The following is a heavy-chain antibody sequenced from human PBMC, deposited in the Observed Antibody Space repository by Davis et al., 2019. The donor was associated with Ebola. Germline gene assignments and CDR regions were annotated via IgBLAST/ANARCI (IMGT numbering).Heavy chain of an antibody. J-gene: IGHJ3*02. CDR1: GYTFTGDY. CDR3: TTGVYGGYAFYI. Sequence: ASVKVSCKASGYTFTGDYMHWVRLAPGQGLEWMGWISPNSGATIYAQRFQGRVTMTRDTSINTAYMELRRLRSDDTALYYCTTGVYGGYAFYIWGLGTLVTVSS. D-gene: IGHD4-23*01. CDR2: ISPNSGAT. V-gene: IGHV1-2*02.